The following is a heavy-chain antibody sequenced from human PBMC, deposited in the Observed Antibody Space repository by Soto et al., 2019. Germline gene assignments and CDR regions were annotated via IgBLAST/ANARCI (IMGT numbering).Heavy chain of an antibody. CDR1: GYTFTSYG. Sequence: GASVKVSCKASGYTFTSYGISWVRQAPGQGLEWMGWISAYNGNTNYAQKLQGRVTMTTDTSTSTAHMELRSLRSDDTAVYYCARDDNDSSGYRDYWGQGTLVTVSS. V-gene: IGHV1-18*04. CDR2: ISAYNGNT. D-gene: IGHD3-22*01. CDR3: ARDDNDSSGYRDY. J-gene: IGHJ4*02.